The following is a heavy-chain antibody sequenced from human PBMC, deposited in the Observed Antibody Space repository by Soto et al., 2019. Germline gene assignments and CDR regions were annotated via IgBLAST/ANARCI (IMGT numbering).Heavy chain of an antibody. D-gene: IGHD2-2*01. Sequence: QVQLVQSGAEVKKPGSSVKVSCKASGGTFSSYAISWVRQAPGQGLEWMGGIIPIFGTANYVQKFQGRVTITADDSTSTVYMELSSLRSEDTAVDYCAKADIVVVPAAVRDYYYGMAVCDQGTTVTVSS. CDR2: IIPIFGTA. J-gene: IGHJ6*02. CDR3: AKADIVVVPAAVRDYYYGMAV. V-gene: IGHV1-69*01. CDR1: GGTFSSYA.